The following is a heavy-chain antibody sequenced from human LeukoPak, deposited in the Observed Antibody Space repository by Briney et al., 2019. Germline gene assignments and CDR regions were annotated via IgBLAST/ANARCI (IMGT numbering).Heavy chain of an antibody. J-gene: IGHJ6*02. CDR1: GFPFSNYA. V-gene: IGHV3-64D*09. CDR2: ISDSGGST. D-gene: IGHD2-15*01. Sequence: PGGSLRLSCSASGFPFSNYAMEWVRQAPGKGLEYVSAISDSGGSTYYADSVKGRFTISRDNSKNTLYLQMSSLRAEDTAVYFCVRGYSFGPYGMDVWGQGTTVTVSS. CDR3: VRGYSFGPYGMDV.